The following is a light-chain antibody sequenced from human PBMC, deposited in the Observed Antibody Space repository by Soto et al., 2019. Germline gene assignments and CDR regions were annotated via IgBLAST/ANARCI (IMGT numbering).Light chain of an antibody. CDR3: QQYHSTPPYT. Sequence: DIVMTQSPDSLAMSLGERATINCRSSQSVLYSSNNKNYLAWYQQKPGQPPKLLISWASTRESGVPDRFSGSGSGTDFTLTISSLQAEDVAVYYCQQYHSTPPYTFGQGTKLEIK. V-gene: IGKV4-1*01. CDR1: QSVLYSSNNKNY. J-gene: IGKJ2*01. CDR2: WAS.